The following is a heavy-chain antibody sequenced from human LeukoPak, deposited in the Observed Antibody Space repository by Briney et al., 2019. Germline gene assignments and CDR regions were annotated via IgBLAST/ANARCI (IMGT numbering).Heavy chain of an antibody. D-gene: IGHD4-17*01. CDR3: ARSERDATVTTDY. CDR1: GGTFSSYA. CDR2: IIPIFGTA. J-gene: IGHJ4*02. V-gene: IGHV1-69*01. Sequence: SVKVSCKASGGTFSSYAISWVRQAPGQGLESMGGIIPIFGTANYAQKFQGRVTITADESTSTAYMELSSLRSEDTAVYYCARSERDATVTTDYWGQGTLVTVSS.